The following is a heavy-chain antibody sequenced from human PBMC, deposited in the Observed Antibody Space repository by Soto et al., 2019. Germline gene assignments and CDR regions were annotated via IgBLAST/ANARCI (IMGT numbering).Heavy chain of an antibody. D-gene: IGHD3-3*01. CDR2: MNPNSGNT. J-gene: IGHJ4*02. V-gene: IGHV1-8*01. CDR3: ARAKILVGVTIYEKYFDY. CDR1: GYTFTSYD. Sequence: ASVNVSFKASGYTFTSYDINWVRQATGQGLEGMGWMNPNSGNTGYAQKFQGRVTMTRNTSISTAYMELSSLRSEDTAVYYCARAKILVGVTIYEKYFDYWGQGTLVTVSS.